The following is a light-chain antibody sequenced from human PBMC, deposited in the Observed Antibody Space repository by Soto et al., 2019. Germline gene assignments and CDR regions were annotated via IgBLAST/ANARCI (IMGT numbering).Light chain of an antibody. CDR1: QSVSSSY. CDR3: QQYGSSPPYT. Sequence: EIVLTQSPGTLSLSPGERATLSCRASQSVSSSYLAWYQHKPGQAPRLLIYGASNRATGIPDRFSGSGSGTDFTLTISRPEPEDFAVYYCQQYGSSPPYTFGQGTKLEIK. J-gene: IGKJ2*01. CDR2: GAS. V-gene: IGKV3-20*01.